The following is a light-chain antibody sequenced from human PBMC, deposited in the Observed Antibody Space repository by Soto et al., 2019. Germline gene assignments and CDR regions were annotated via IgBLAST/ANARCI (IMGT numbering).Light chain of an antibody. V-gene: IGLV2-14*01. CDR3: SSYTSTWV. CDR2: DVN. Sequence: QSVLTQPASVSGSPGQSITISCTGASSDIGGYKYVSWYQQYPGEAPKLILYDVNSRPSGVSNRFSGSKSGNTASLTISGLKAVDEADYYCSSYTSTWVFGTGTKLTVL. J-gene: IGLJ1*01. CDR1: SSDIGGYKY.